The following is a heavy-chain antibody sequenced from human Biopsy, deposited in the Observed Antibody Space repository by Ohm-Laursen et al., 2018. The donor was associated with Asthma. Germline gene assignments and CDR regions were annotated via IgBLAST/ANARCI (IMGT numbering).Heavy chain of an antibody. CDR2: ITHSGRP. CDR3: VRFFAGAVYHNYVMDV. J-gene: IGHJ6*02. V-gene: IGHV4-34*01. CDR1: GGSFRDYS. D-gene: IGHD3-3*01. Sequence: TLSLTCSVSGGSFRDYSWGWIRQPPGKGLEWIGEITHSGRPNYNPSLKSRVTVSIETSKRQFSLRLHSVTAADTAVYYCVRFFAGAVYHNYVMDVWCQGTTVTVSS.